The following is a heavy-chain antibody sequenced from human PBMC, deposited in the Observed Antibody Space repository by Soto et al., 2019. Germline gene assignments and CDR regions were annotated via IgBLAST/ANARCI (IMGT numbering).Heavy chain of an antibody. Sequence: GGSLRLSCAASGFTFSSYAMSWVRQAPGKGLEWVSAISGSGGSTYYADSVKGRFTISRDNSKNTLYLQMNSLRAEDTAVYYCAKGDDILTGYDYYYYMDVWGKGTTVTV. CDR2: ISGSGGST. D-gene: IGHD3-9*01. CDR1: GFTFSSYA. V-gene: IGHV3-23*01. J-gene: IGHJ6*03. CDR3: AKGDDILTGYDYYYYMDV.